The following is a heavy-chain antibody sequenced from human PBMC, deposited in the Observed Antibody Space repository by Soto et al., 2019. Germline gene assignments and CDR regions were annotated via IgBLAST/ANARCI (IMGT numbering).Heavy chain of an antibody. CDR1: GESFSGYI. D-gene: IGHD2-8*01. V-gene: IGHV4-34*01. CDR2: INHSGSA. Sequence: QVQLQQSGAGLLKPSETLSLTCAVYGESFSGYIWTWIRQTPGKGLQWIGQINHSGSASYNPSLASRVSISVHTSNSQFSLELSAVTAADSAVYYCARGLITGSHYSGGLYSCYSLGQVTQVNV. J-gene: IGHJ4*02. CDR3: ARGLITGSHYSGGLYSCYS.